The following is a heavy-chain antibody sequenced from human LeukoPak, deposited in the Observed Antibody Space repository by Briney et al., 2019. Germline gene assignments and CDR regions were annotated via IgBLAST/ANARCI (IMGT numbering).Heavy chain of an antibody. Sequence: GGSLRLSCAASGFTFANAWMSWVRQAPGKGLEWVGRIKSTTDGGTTHYAAPVEGRFTISRDDSKRRLYLQMNSLEAEDTALYYCTTDALDSSGYYPAYNFDYWGQGTLVTVSS. CDR1: GFTFANAW. J-gene: IGHJ4*02. CDR3: TTDALDSSGYYPAYNFDY. V-gene: IGHV3-15*01. CDR2: IKSTTDGGTT. D-gene: IGHD3-22*01.